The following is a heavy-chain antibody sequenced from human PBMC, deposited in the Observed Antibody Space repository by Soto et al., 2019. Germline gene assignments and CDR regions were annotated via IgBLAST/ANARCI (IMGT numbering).Heavy chain of an antibody. D-gene: IGHD3-10*01. CDR2: INPSGGST. Sequence: QVQLVQSGVEVKKPGASVKVSCKASGYTITNYYIHWVRQAPGQRLEWMGIINPSGGSTSYAQKLQGTITMSWDTSTSTVYMELNSLRSEDTAVYYCASHSIGDRYGDYSHYWGRGPLVTVSS. CDR3: ASHSIGDRYGDYSHY. CDR1: GYTITNYY. V-gene: IGHV1-46*01. J-gene: IGHJ4*02.